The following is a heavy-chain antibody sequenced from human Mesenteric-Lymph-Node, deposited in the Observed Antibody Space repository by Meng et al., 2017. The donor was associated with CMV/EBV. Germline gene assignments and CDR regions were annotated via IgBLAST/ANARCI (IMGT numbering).Heavy chain of an antibody. CDR2: INPNIGNT. CDR3: ARGSFPLDDH. Sequence: ASVKVSCKASGYTFTTYDVNWVRQAPGQGLEWMGWINPNIGNTDYAQEFQGRLTITMDTSINTAYMQLTSLKAEDTAVYYCARGSFPLDDHWGQGTLVTVSS. V-gene: IGHV1-8*03. D-gene: IGHD1-1*01. CDR1: GYTFTTYD. J-gene: IGHJ4*02.